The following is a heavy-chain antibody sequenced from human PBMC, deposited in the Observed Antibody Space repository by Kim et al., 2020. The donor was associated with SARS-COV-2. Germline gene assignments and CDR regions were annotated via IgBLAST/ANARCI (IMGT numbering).Heavy chain of an antibody. D-gene: IGHD3-10*01. CDR2: IRPGSGAT. V-gene: IGHV1-2*02. J-gene: IGHJ4*02. CDR3: GRDYVDSGILRGKK. Sequence: ASVKVSCKASGYTFTAYTIHWMRQAPGQGLEWMGWIRPGSGATHYGRSFQGRITLTTDTSTNTAFMELSRLTFDDTAVYFCGRDYVDSGILRGKKWGQGTQITVSS. CDR1: GYTFTAYT.